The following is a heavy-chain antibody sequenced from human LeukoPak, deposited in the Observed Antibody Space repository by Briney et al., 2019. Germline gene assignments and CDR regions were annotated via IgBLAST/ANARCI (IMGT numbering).Heavy chain of an antibody. D-gene: IGHD3-22*01. CDR2: ISDRGGST. CDR3: ASAYGSSAYYPFDY. J-gene: IGHJ4*02. V-gene: IGHV3-23*01. Sequence: GGSLRLSCVASVFAFRNNAMSGVRQAPGKGLEWVSLISDRGGSTNSADAVKGRFTISRDNSKNTLYLQMNTLSAEATAIYYCASAYGSSAYYPFDYWGQGTLVTVFS. CDR1: VFAFRNNA.